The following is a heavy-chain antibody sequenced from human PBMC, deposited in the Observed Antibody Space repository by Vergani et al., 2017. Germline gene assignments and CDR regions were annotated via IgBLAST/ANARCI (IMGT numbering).Heavy chain of an antibody. CDR3: ASIARAPTRRNPPPDY. CDR2: VNHGGST. Sequence: QVQLQEWGAGLLKTSETLSLTCGVSGGSFSDYSWSWIRQAPGMGLEWIGEVNHGGSTNYNPSLKSRVSISVDTSKNQFSLQLTSVTAADSALYFCASIARAPTRRNPPPDYWGQGILVTVSS. CDR1: GGSFSDYS. D-gene: IGHD3-16*02. V-gene: IGHV4-34*01. J-gene: IGHJ4*02.